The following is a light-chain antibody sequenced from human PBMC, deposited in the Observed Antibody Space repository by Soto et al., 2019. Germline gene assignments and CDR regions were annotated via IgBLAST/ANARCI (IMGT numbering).Light chain of an antibody. Sequence: QSALTQPASVSGSPGQSITISCTGTSGDIGGYNFVSWYQQHPGRVPKLIIHDVSNRPSGVSPRFSGSKSANTASLTISGLQAEDDADYYCASYAGTNTPVVFGGGTKVTVL. CDR3: ASYAGTNTPVV. CDR1: SGDIGGYNF. J-gene: IGLJ3*02. V-gene: IGLV2-14*03. CDR2: DVS.